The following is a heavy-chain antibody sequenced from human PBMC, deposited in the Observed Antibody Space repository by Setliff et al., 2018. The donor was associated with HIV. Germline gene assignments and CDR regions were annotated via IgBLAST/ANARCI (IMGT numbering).Heavy chain of an antibody. Sequence: GGSLRLSCKASGFSFRSYAMSWVRQAPGKGLEWVSGITGSGGSTYYADSVKGRSTISRDNSGDTLYLHINSLRAEDTAVYFCAKGGNNWNDFDHWSQGTLVTVSS. V-gene: IGHV3-23*01. CDR1: GFSFRSYA. J-gene: IGHJ4*02. CDR2: ITGSGGST. CDR3: AKGGNNWNDFDH. D-gene: IGHD1-20*01.